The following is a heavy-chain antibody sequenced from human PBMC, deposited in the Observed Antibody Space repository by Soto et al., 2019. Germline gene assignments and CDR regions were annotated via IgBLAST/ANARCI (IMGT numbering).Heavy chain of an antibody. Sequence: SETLSLTCAVYGGSFSGYYWRWIRQPPGKGLEWIGEINHSGSTNYNPSLKSRVTISVDTSKNQFSLKLSSVTAADTAVYYCARDRYDILTGYYNYYYYYMDVWGKGTTVTVSS. V-gene: IGHV4-34*01. CDR1: GGSFSGYY. D-gene: IGHD3-9*01. J-gene: IGHJ6*03. CDR3: ARDRYDILTGYYNYYYYYMDV. CDR2: INHSGST.